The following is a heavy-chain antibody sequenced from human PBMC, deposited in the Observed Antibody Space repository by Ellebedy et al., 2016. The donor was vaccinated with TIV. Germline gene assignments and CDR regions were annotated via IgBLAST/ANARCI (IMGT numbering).Heavy chain of an antibody. V-gene: IGHV1-18*04. CDR2: ISAYNGNT. CDR1: GYPFPNYG. CDR3: ARDVPADAAALLDY. D-gene: IGHD2-2*01. Sequence: AASVKVSCKASGYPFPNYGVSWVRQAPGQGLEWVGWISAYNGNTKYGQKFQGRISLTTDTSMGTAYMELLSLRSDDTGVYFCARDVPADAAALLDYWGQGTRVTVSS. J-gene: IGHJ4*02.